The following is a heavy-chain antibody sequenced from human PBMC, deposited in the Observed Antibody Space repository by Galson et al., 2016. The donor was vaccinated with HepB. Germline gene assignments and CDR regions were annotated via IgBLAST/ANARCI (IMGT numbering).Heavy chain of an antibody. V-gene: IGHV3-30*04. CDR2: MPNDTNYG. J-gene: IGHJ6*02. D-gene: IGHD3/OR15-3a*01. CDR1: GFSFKRYS. Sequence: SLRLSCAVSGFSFKRYSIHWVRQVPGKGLEWVAVMPNDTNYGDCADSVKGRFTISRDNSKNMVYLQMSGLREEDTAVYYCAGEKLEFDYWTGHDYFYGMDVWGQGTTVTVAS. CDR3: AGEKLEFDYWTGHDYFYGMDV.